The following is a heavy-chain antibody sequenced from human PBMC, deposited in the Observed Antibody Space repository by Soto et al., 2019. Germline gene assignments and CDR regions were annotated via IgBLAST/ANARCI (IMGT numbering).Heavy chain of an antibody. CDR3: ARRGPNSGSYPKDYYYGMDV. D-gene: IGHD1-26*01. CDR2: IIPIFGTA. CDR1: GGTLSSYA. V-gene: IGHV1-69*13. J-gene: IGHJ6*02. Sequence: ASVKVSCKTSGGTLSSYAISWVRQAPGQGLEWMGGIIPIFGTANYAQKFQGRVTITADESTSTAYMELSSLRSEDTAVYYCARRGPNSGSYPKDYYYGMDVWGQGTTVTVSS.